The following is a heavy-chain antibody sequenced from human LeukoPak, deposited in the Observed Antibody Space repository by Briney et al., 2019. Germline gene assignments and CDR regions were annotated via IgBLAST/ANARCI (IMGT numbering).Heavy chain of an antibody. Sequence: ASVKVSCKASGFTFTSSAVQWVRQARGQRLEWIGWIVVGSGNTNYARKFQERVTITRDMSTSTAYMELSSLRSEDTAVYYCAAEAYYDFWSGYYSRRSYYYYGMDVWGQGTTVTVSS. J-gene: IGHJ6*02. D-gene: IGHD3-3*01. CDR3: AAEAYYDFWSGYYSRRSYYYYGMDV. CDR1: GFTFTSSA. V-gene: IGHV1-58*01. CDR2: IVVGSGNT.